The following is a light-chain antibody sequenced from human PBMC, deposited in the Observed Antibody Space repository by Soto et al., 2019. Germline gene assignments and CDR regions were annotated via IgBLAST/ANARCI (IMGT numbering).Light chain of an antibody. V-gene: IGLV2-14*03. J-gene: IGLJ1*01. Sequence: QSALTQPASVSGSPGQSLTISCTGTSSDVGGYNYVSWYQQHPGKAPKLMIYDVSNRPSGVSNRLSGPKSGNTASLTISGLQAEDEADYYCSSYTTSSTLVFGTGTKVTVL. CDR1: SSDVGGYNY. CDR3: SSYTTSSTLV. CDR2: DVS.